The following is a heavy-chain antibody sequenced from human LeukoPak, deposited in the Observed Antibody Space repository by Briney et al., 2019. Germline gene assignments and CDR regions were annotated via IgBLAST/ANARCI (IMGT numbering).Heavy chain of an antibody. Sequence: SQTLSLTCAISGDSVSSNSAAWNWIRQSPSRGLEWLGRTYYRSKWYTDYAVSVKSRITINPDTSKNQFSLQLNSVTPEDTAVYYCARLTKNDSGSFRFGKKKRGYMDVWGKGTTVTISS. D-gene: IGHD3-10*01. V-gene: IGHV6-1*01. CDR3: ARLTKNDSGSFRFGKKKRGYMDV. CDR2: TYYRSKWYT. CDR1: GDSVSSNSAA. J-gene: IGHJ6*03.